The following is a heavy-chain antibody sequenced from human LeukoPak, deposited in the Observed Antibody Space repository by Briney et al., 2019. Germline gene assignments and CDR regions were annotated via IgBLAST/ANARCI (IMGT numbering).Heavy chain of an antibody. D-gene: IGHD3-9*01. Sequence: PSETLSLTCTVSGGSISSSSYYWGWIRQPPGKGLEWIGSIYYSGSTYYNPSLKSRVTISVDTSKNQFSLKLSSVTAADTAVYYCARRDYGILTGYYSEELFDYWGQGTLVTVSS. CDR1: GGSISSSSYY. CDR2: IYYSGST. CDR3: ARRDYGILTGYYSEELFDY. V-gene: IGHV4-39*07. J-gene: IGHJ4*02.